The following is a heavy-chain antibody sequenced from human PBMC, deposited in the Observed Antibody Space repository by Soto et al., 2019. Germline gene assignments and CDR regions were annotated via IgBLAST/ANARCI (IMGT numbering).Heavy chain of an antibody. V-gene: IGHV3-33*01. Sequence: VGSLRLSCAASGFTFSSYGMHWVRQAPGKGLEWVAVIWYDGSNKYYADSVKGRFTISRDNSKNTLYLQMNSLRAEDTAVYYCARDGVTGDYFDYWGQGTLVTVSS. CDR3: ARDGVTGDYFDY. CDR1: GFTFSSYG. CDR2: IWYDGSNK. D-gene: IGHD2-21*02. J-gene: IGHJ4*02.